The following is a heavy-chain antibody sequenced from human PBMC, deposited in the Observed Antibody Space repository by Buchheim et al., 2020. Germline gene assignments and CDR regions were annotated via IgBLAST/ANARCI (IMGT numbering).Heavy chain of an antibody. CDR2: ISYDGINK. V-gene: IGHV3-30*04. CDR3: ARDPYYYGMDV. J-gene: IGHJ6*02. CDR1: GFTFSSYA. Sequence: QVQLVESGGGVVQPGRSLRLSCAASGFTFSSYAMHWVRQAPGKGLEWVAFISYDGINKYYADSVKGRFTISRDNSENTLYLQMNSLRAEDTAVYYCARDPYYYGMDVWGQGTT.